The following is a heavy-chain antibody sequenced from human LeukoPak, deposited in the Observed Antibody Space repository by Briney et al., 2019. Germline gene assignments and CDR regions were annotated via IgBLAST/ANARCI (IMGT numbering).Heavy chain of an antibody. D-gene: IGHD5-12*01. CDR1: GFTFNNYA. CDR3: AKTRRSGYDFDSSEFDY. Sequence: GGSLRLSCAASGFTFNNYAMNWVRQAPGKGLEWVSAIRGNGGDTYYADSVKGRFTISRDNSKNTVYLQMNSLRAEDTAVYYCAKTRRSGYDFDSSEFDYWGQGTLVTVSS. J-gene: IGHJ4*02. CDR2: IRGNGGDT. V-gene: IGHV3-23*01.